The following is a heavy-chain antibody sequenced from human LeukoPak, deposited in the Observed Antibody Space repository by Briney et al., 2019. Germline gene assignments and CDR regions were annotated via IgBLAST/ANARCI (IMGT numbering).Heavy chain of an antibody. CDR2: IGNTGRTI. J-gene: IGHJ4*02. V-gene: IGHV3-48*03. Sequence: GGSLRLSCAASGFTFSSYEMNWVRQAPGRGLEWVSYIGNTGRTIYYTDSVKGRFTISRDNAKNSLYLQMNSLRAEDTAIYYCVRGDRYFFDFWSQGTLVTVS. CDR3: VRGDRYFFDF. CDR1: GFTFSSYE.